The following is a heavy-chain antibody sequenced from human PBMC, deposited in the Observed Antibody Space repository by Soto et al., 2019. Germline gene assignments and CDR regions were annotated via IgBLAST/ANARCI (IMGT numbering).Heavy chain of an antibody. CDR3: AKVMRYFDWFLDGAFDI. CDR2: ISYDGSNE. J-gene: IGHJ3*02. CDR1: GFTFSSYG. Sequence: QVQLVESGGGVVQPGRSLRLSCAASGFTFSSYGMHWVRQAPGKGLEWVAVISYDGSNEYYADSVKGRFTISRDNSKNTLYLQMNSLRAEDTAVYYCAKVMRYFDWFLDGAFDIWGQGTMVTVSS. V-gene: IGHV3-30*18. D-gene: IGHD3-9*01.